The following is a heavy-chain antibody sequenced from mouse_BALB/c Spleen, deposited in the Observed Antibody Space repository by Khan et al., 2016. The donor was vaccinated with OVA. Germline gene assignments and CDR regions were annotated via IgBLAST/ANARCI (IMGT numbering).Heavy chain of an antibody. V-gene: IGHV9-2-1*01. Sequence: QIQLVQSGPELKKPGETVKISCKASGYTFTDYSMHWVKQAPGKGLKWMGWINTETGEPTYADDFKGRFAFSLETSASTAYLQINNLKKEDTDTYCCARDRYDYFDYWGQGNTRTVSA. D-gene: IGHD2-14*01. J-gene: IGHJ2*01. CDR1: GYTFTDYS. CDR3: ARDRYDYFDY. CDR2: INTETGEP.